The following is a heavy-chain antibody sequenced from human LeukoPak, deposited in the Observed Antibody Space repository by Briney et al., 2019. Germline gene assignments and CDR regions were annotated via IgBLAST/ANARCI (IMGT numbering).Heavy chain of an antibody. D-gene: IGHD3-9*01. CDR1: GYTFTTYD. CDR2: MNPNSVNT. Sequence: ASVKVSCKASGYTFTTYDINWVRQATGQGLEWMGWMNPNSVNTAYAQKFQGRVTMTRNTSISTAYMELSSLRSEDTAVYYCARDRYDILTGYYKDAYFDYWGQGTLVTVSS. CDR3: ARDRYDILTGYYKDAYFDY. J-gene: IGHJ4*02. V-gene: IGHV1-8*01.